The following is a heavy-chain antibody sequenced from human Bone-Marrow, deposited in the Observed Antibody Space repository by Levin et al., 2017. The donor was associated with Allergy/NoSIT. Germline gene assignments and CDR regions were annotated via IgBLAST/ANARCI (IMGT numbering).Heavy chain of an antibody. Sequence: GESLKISCAASGFTFISYAIHWVRQAPGKGLEWVAGISYDGNSEYYADSVKDRFAISRDNSKNTVYVQINSLRGEDTAVYYCARESPFADAFDFWGRGTMLTV. V-gene: IGHV3-30*09. CDR3: ARESPFADAFDF. CDR1: GFTFISYA. J-gene: IGHJ3*01. CDR2: ISYDGNSE.